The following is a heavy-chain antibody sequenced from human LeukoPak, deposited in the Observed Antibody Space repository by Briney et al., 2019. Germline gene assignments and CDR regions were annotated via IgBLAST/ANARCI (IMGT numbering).Heavy chain of an antibody. CDR3: ARDWRGPPPDVLRYFDWLSHYDAFDI. CDR1: GFTFSSYA. J-gene: IGHJ3*02. D-gene: IGHD3-9*01. Sequence: PGGSLRLSCAASGFTFSSYAMNCVRQAPGKGLEWVSAISGSGDNTYYADSVKGRFTISRDNSKNTLYLQMNSLRAEDTAVYYCARDWRGPPPDVLRYFDWLSHYDAFDIWGQGTMVTVSS. CDR2: ISGSGDNT. V-gene: IGHV3-23*01.